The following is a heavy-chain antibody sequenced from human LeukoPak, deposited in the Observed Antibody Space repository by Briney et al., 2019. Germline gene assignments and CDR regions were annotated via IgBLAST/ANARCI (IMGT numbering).Heavy chain of an antibody. CDR3: ARVYSESEYFFDY. J-gene: IGHJ4*02. CDR2: ISGTGNKE. D-gene: IGHD1-26*01. CDR1: GFTFSHYY. V-gene: IGHV3-11*01. Sequence: GGSLRLSCVTSGFTFSHYYMTWIRQAPGKGLEWVSYISGTGNKEYYADSVKGRFTISRDNAQNSLYLQMSSLRAEDTAIYYCARVYSESEYFFDYWGQGSLVAVSS.